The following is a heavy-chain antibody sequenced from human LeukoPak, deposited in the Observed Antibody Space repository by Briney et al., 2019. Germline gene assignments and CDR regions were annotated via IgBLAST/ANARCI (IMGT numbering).Heavy chain of an antibody. J-gene: IGHJ3*01. V-gene: IGHV4-34*01. D-gene: IGHD5-24*01. Sequence: PETLSLTSVVYVGSFTVYYWSWVRHPPGKGLEWIGEINHSVSTNYNPCLKSRVTISVDTSKNQFSLKLSSVTAADTAVYYCARAIHRGRDGYNSVWGQGTMVTVSS. CDR1: VGSFTVYY. CDR3: ARAIHRGRDGYNSV. CDR2: INHSVST.